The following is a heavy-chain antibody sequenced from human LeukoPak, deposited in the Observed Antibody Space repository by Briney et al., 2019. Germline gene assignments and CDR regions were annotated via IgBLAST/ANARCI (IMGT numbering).Heavy chain of an antibody. Sequence: ASVKVSCKASGYTFTGYYMHWVRQAPGQGLEWMGWINPNSGGTNYAQKFQGRVTMTRDTSISTAYMELRRLRSDDTAVYYCAREGRPKGLVKGISYYYYMDVWGKGTTVTVSS. J-gene: IGHJ6*03. CDR2: INPNSGGT. CDR3: AREGRPKGLVKGISYYYYMDV. CDR1: GYTFTGYY. D-gene: IGHD3-9*01. V-gene: IGHV1-2*02.